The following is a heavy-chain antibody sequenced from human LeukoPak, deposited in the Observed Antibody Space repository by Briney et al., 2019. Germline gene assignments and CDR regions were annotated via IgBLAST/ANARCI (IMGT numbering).Heavy chain of an antibody. J-gene: IGHJ5*02. D-gene: IGHD2-15*01. CDR2: INPNSGGT. CDR3: ARGYCSGGTCYLVENWLDP. V-gene: IGHV1-2*06. CDR1: GYTLTAYY. Sequence: ASVKVSCKASGYTLTAYYIYWVRQAPGQGLEWMGRINPNSGGTDYAQNFQGRVTMTRDTPISTAYMALSRLRSDDTAVYYCARGYCSGGTCYLVENWLDPWGQGTLVTVSS.